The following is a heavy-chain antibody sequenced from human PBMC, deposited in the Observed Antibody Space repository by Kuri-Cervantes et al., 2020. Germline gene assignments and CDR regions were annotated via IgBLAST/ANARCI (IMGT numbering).Heavy chain of an antibody. D-gene: IGHD2-15*01. V-gene: IGHV3-30-3*01. CDR3: ARDSQRGPRGGSCTDY. Sequence: GESLKISCAASGFTFSSYAMHWVRQAPGKGLEWVAVISYDGSNKYYADSVKGRFTISRDNSKNTLYLQMNSLRAEDTAVYYCARDSQRGPRGGSCTDYWGQGTLVTVSS. J-gene: IGHJ4*02. CDR2: ISYDGSNK. CDR1: GFTFSSYA.